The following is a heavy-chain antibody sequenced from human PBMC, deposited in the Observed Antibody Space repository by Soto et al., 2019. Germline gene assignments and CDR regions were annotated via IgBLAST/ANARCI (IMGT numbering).Heavy chain of an antibody. CDR1: GFSFSDSA. CDR3: ARIALVVEDFDY. D-gene: IGHD2-15*01. Sequence: GGSLRLSCAASGFSFSDSAMNWVRQAPGKGLEWLSFITSTSSTIYYADSVKGRFTISRDNAKNSLCLHMNSLRDEDTAVYYCARIALVVEDFDYWGQGTLVTVSS. CDR2: ITSTSSTI. V-gene: IGHV3-48*02. J-gene: IGHJ4*02.